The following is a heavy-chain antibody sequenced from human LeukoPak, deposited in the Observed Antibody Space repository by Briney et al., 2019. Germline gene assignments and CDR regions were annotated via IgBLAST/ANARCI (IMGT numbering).Heavy chain of an antibody. CDR2: ISYDGSNK. D-gene: IGHD2-15*01. Sequence: PGGSLRLSCAASGFTFSSYAMHWDRQAPGKGLEWVAVISYDGSNKYYADSVKGRFTISRDNSKNTLYLQMNSLRAEDTAVYYCARGGVVVVAAKDYWGQGTLVTVSS. CDR3: ARGGVVVVAAKDY. V-gene: IGHV3-30*04. CDR1: GFTFSSYA. J-gene: IGHJ4*02.